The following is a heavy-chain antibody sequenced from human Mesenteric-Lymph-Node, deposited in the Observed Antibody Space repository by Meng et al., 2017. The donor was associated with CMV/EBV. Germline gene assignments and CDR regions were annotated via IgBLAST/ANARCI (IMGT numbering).Heavy chain of an antibody. J-gene: IGHJ4*02. Sequence: TCTVSGDSISDDYYWSWIRQHPGKGLEWIGYIYYRGTTYYNPSLKSRVTISVDRSKNQFSLKLSSVTAADTAVYYCARVGYRTTYFDYWGQGTLVTVSS. D-gene: IGHD5-24*01. CDR2: IYYRGTT. CDR1: GDSISDDYY. V-gene: IGHV4-30-4*08. CDR3: ARVGYRTTYFDY.